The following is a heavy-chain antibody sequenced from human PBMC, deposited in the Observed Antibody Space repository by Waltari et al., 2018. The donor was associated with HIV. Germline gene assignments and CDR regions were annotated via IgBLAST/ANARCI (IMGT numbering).Heavy chain of an antibody. Sequence: EVQLVESGGGLVQSGGSLRLSCAASGFSFSTYAMSWVRQAPGKGLEWVSTIVASGGFTYYADSVKGRFTISRDTSKHTLYLQMNSLRAEDTAVYYCAKDVRAVTGTYFIEGTSGLAYWGQGALVTVSS. CDR3: AKDVRAVTGTYFIEGTSGLAY. D-gene: IGHD6-19*01. V-gene: IGHV3-23*04. CDR2: IVASGGFT. CDR1: GFSFSTYA. J-gene: IGHJ4*02.